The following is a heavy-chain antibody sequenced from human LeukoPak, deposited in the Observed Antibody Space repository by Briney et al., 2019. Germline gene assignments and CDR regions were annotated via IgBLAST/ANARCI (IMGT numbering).Heavy chain of an antibody. D-gene: IGHD3-22*01. CDR2: IIPIFGTA. V-gene: IGHV1-69*05. Sequence: GASVKVSCKASGGTFSSYAISWVRQAPGQGLEWMGGIIPIFGTANYAQKFQGRVTITTDESTSTAYMELSSLRSEDTAVYYCARSPITMIVVVNYYFDYWGQGTLVTVSS. CDR1: GGTFSSYA. CDR3: ARSPITMIVVVNYYFDY. J-gene: IGHJ4*02.